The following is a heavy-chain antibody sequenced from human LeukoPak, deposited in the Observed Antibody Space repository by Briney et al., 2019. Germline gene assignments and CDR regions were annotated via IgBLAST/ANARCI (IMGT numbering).Heavy chain of an antibody. CDR2: ISSNGGST. V-gene: IGHV3-64D*09. J-gene: IGHJ4*02. Sequence: GGSLRLSCAASGFTFSSCAMHWVRQAPGKGLEYASAISSNGGSTYYADSVKGRFTISRDNSKNTLYLQMSSLRAEDTAVYYCVKDYYDSSGPPYWGQGTLVTVSS. CDR1: GFTFSSCA. D-gene: IGHD3-22*01. CDR3: VKDYYDSSGPPY.